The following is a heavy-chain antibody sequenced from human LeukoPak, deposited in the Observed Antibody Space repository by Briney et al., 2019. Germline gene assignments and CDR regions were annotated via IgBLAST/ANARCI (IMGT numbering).Heavy chain of an antibody. CDR3: ARGWWVAARYYYMDV. V-gene: IGHV1-18*01. D-gene: IGHD2-8*02. Sequence: VASVKVSCKASGYTFTSYGISWVRQAPGQGLEWMGWISAYNGNTNYAQKFQGRVTITRNTSISTAYMELSSLRSEDTAVYYCARGWWVAARYYYMDVWGKGTTVTVSS. CDR1: GYTFTSYG. J-gene: IGHJ6*03. CDR2: ISAYNGNT.